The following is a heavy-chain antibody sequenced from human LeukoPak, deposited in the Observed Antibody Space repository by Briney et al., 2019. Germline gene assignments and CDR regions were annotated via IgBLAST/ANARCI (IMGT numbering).Heavy chain of an antibody. CDR3: ARDNVPNAFDI. D-gene: IGHD2-2*01. Sequence: SETLSLTCTVSGGSISSHYWSWIRQPPGKGLEWIGYIHYSGSTHYNPSLKSRVTISVDTSKNQFSLKLSSVTAADTAVYYCARDNVPNAFDIWGQGTMVTVSS. J-gene: IGHJ3*02. CDR2: IHYSGST. V-gene: IGHV4-59*11. CDR1: GGSISSHY.